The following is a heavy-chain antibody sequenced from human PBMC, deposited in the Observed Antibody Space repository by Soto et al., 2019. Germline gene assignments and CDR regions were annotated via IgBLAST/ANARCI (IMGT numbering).Heavy chain of an antibody. Sequence: TGGSLRLSCAASGFTFSSYGMHWVRQAPGKGLEWVAVISYDGSNKYYADSVKGRFTISRDNSKNTLYLQMNSLRAEDTAVYYCAREAVDGRWLQLGAFDIWGQGTMVTVSS. CDR2: ISYDGSNK. V-gene: IGHV3-30*03. CDR3: AREAVDGRWLQLGAFDI. D-gene: IGHD5-12*01. CDR1: GFTFSSYG. J-gene: IGHJ3*02.